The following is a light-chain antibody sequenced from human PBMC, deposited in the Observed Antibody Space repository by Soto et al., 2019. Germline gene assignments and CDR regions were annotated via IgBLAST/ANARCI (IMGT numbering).Light chain of an antibody. V-gene: IGLV1-44*01. CDR1: NSNIGSDI. CDR3: AAWDNSLKGWV. J-gene: IGLJ3*02. Sequence: QSVLTQPPSASGTPGQRATISCCGSNSNIGSDIVNCYQLLPGAAPEVLINTTNQRPSGVPDRVSGSKSGTSASLAISGLQSEDEAIYYCAAWDNSLKGWVFGGGTKVTVL. CDR2: TTN.